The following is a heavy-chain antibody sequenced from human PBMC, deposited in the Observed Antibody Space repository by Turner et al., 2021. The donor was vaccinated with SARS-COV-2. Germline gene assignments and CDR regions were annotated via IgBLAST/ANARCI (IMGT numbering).Heavy chain of an antibody. CDR3: AGSGGWLLDL. J-gene: IGHJ4*02. Sequence: VQLVESGGGLVKPGGSLRLSCAASGFIFSHYYMNWVRQAPGRGLEWVANIRQDGSEKEYVDSVKGRFTISRDNAKNSLYLQMNSLRVEDTAVYYCAGSGGWLLDLWGQGTLVTVSS. CDR2: IRQDGSEK. D-gene: IGHD6-19*01. V-gene: IGHV3-7*03. CDR1: GFIFSHYY.